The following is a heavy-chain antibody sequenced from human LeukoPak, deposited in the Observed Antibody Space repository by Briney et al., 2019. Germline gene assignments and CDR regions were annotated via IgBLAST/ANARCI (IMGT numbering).Heavy chain of an antibody. V-gene: IGHV4-39*07. CDR3: ARHRTKWVRGVLSYYFDY. CDR2: IYYSGST. CDR1: GGSISSSSYY. Sequence: PSETLSPTCTVSGGSISSSSYYWGWIRQPPGKGLEWIGSIYYSGSTYYNPSLKSRVTISVDTSKNQFSLKLSSVTAADTAVYYCARHRTKWVRGVLSYYFDYWGQGTLVTVSS. D-gene: IGHD3-10*01. J-gene: IGHJ4*02.